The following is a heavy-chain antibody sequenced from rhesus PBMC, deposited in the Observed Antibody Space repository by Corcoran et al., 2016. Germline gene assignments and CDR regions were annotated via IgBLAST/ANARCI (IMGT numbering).Heavy chain of an antibody. CDR2: IYGSSGNT. D-gene: IGHD6-13*01. J-gene: IGHJ4*01. Sequence: QVQLQESGPGLVKPSETLSLTCAVSGGSVSSGYGWSWIRRPPGKGLEWIGYIYGSSGNTYYNPSLKSRVTISKDTSKNQFSLKMSSVTAADTAVYYCARGGSWSFDSWGQGVLVTVSS. CDR1: GGSVSSGYG. CDR3: ARGGSWSFDS. V-gene: IGHV4S7*01.